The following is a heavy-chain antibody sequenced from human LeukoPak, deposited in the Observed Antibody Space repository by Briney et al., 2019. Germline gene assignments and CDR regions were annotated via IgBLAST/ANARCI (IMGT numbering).Heavy chain of an antibody. D-gene: IGHD1-26*01. CDR2: ISSRGTYI. CDR3: AKGGSYLGGSYYYYMDV. Sequence: GGSLRLSCAASGFTFSAYSMNWVRQAPGKGLEWVSSISSRGTYIYYADSVKGRFTISRDNSKNTLYLQMNSLRAEDTAVYYCAKGGSYLGGSYYYYMDVWGKGTTVTISS. V-gene: IGHV3-21*04. CDR1: GFTFSAYS. J-gene: IGHJ6*03.